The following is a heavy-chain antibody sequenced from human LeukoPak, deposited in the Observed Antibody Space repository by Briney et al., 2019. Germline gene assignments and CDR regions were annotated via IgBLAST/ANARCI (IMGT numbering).Heavy chain of an antibody. CDR2: IYYSGST. J-gene: IGHJ5*02. Sequence: SETLSLTCTVSGGSISSGGYYWSWIRQHPGKGLEWIGYIYYSGSTYYNPSLKSRVTISVDTPKNQFSLKLSSVTAADTAVYYCARGYSSGWYWFDPWGQGTLVTVSS. V-gene: IGHV4-31*03. D-gene: IGHD6-19*01. CDR3: ARGYSSGWYWFDP. CDR1: GGSISSGGYY.